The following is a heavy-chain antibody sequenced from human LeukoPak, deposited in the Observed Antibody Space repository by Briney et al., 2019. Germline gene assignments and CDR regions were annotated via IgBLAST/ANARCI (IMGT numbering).Heavy chain of an antibody. CDR2: ISASGVST. CDR3: ARRVVGVADYFDY. Sequence: GGSLRLSCAASGFTFRTDAMTRVRQVPGKGLECVSGISASGVSTNYADSVKGRFTISRDNAKNTLYLQMNSLRAEDTAVYYCARRVVGVADYFDYWAREPWSLSPQ. V-gene: IGHV3-23*01. D-gene: IGHD2-15*01. CDR1: GFTFRTDA. J-gene: IGHJ4*02.